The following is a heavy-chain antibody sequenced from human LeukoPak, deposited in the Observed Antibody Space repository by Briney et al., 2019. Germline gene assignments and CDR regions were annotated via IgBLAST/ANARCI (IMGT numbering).Heavy chain of an antibody. CDR3: ARHLSRQIVVVINFYGMDV. CDR2: MNPNSGNT. V-gene: IGHV1-8*01. J-gene: IGHJ6*02. CDR1: GYTFTSYD. Sequence: ASVKVSCKASGYTFTSYDINWVRQATGQGLEWMGWMNPNSGNTGYAQKFQGRVTMTRNTSISTAYMELSSLRSEDTAVYYCARHLSRQIVVVINFYGMDVWGQGTTVTASS. D-gene: IGHD3-22*01.